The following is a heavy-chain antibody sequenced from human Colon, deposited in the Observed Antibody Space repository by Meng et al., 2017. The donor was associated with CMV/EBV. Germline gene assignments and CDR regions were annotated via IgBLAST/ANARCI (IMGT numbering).Heavy chain of an antibody. D-gene: IGHD3-22*01. CDR1: GFTFSYYW. CDR3: VRDNARVQGNIPILVVPQGFDY. Sequence: GESLKISCAASGFTFSYYWMHWVRQVPGRGLEWVASIVTTGSAVYYADSVKGRFTISRDNAKNSLYLQMSSLSAEDTAVYYCVRDNARVQGNIPILVVPQGFDYWGQGTVVTVSS. CDR2: IVTTGSAV. J-gene: IGHJ4*02. V-gene: IGHV3-21*01.